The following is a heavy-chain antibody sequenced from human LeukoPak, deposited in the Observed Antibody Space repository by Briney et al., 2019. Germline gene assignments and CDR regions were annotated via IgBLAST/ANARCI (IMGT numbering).Heavy chain of an antibody. Sequence: SETLSLTCTVSGGSISSSSYYWGWIRQPPGKGLEWIGSIYYSGSTYYNPSLKSRVTISVDTSKNQFSLKLSSVTAADTAVYYCARDRYYGSGRDYYMDVWGKGTTVTVSS. J-gene: IGHJ6*03. D-gene: IGHD3-10*01. CDR2: IYYSGST. V-gene: IGHV4-39*02. CDR1: GGSISSSSYY. CDR3: ARDRYYGSGRDYYMDV.